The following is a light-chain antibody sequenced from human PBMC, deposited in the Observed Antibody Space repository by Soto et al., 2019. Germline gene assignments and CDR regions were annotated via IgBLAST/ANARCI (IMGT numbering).Light chain of an antibody. J-gene: IGKJ4*01. CDR1: QGISNY. Sequence: DIQLTQSPSFLSASVGDRFTSTCGASQGISNYLAWYQQKTGQAPKXXIYAASSLQSGVPSRFSGSGYGTDFNLTISSLQTEDFATYYCQQFNNYPLTFGGGTKVDIK. CDR3: QQFNNYPLT. V-gene: IGKV1-9*01. CDR2: AAS.